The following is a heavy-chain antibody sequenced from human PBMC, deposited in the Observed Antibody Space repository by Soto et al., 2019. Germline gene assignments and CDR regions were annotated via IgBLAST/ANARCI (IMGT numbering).Heavy chain of an antibody. CDR2: IYYSGST. Sequence: PSETLSLTCTVSGGSVSSGSYYWSWIRQPPGKGLEWIGYIYYSGSTNYNPSLKSRVTISVDTSKNQFSLKLSSVTAADTAVYYCARDRVLGIAVAGDNWSDPWGQGTLVTVSS. CDR3: ARDRVLGIAVAGDNWSDP. J-gene: IGHJ5*02. CDR1: GGSVSSGSYY. V-gene: IGHV4-61*01. D-gene: IGHD6-19*01.